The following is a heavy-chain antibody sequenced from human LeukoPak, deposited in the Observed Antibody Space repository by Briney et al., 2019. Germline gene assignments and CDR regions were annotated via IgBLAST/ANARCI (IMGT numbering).Heavy chain of an antibody. Sequence: GGSLRLSCAASGFTFSSYAMHWVRQAPGKGLEWVAVISYDGSNKYYADSVKGRFTIFRDNSKNTLYLQMNSLRAEDTAVYYCAKPQWLSGDYFDYWGQGTLVTVSS. V-gene: IGHV3-30-3*02. CDR2: ISYDGSNK. CDR3: AKPQWLSGDYFDY. J-gene: IGHJ4*02. CDR1: GFTFSSYA. D-gene: IGHD5-24*01.